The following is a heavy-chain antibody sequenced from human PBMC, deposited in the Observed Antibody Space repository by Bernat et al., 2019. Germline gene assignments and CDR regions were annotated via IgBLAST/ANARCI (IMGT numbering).Heavy chain of an antibody. V-gene: IGHV3-33*01. Sequence: QVQLVESGGGVVQPGRSLRLSCAVSGFTFSSYGMHWVRQAPGKGLEWVAVIWYDGSNKYYVDSVKGRFTISRDNSKNTLYLQMNSLRAEDTAVYYCARDVSRNNYYYYGMDVWGQGTTVTVSS. J-gene: IGHJ6*02. CDR1: GFTFSSYG. CDR2: IWYDGSNK. CDR3: ARDVSRNNYYYYGMDV.